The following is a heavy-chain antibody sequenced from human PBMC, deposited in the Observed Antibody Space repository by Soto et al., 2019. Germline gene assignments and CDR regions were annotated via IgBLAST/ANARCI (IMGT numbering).Heavy chain of an antibody. D-gene: IGHD1-1*01. J-gene: IGHJ3*02. V-gene: IGHV3-23*01. Sequence: GGSVRLSCAASRFTFSDYAMSWVRQAPGKGLEWVSVIGGDGGSPYYADSVKGRFTVSRDNSKNTLYLQMDSLRAEDTAVYYFAKDSIDHNGIHHPFGIWGQGTMVTVSS. CDR2: IGGDGGSP. CDR3: AKDSIDHNGIHHPFGI. CDR1: RFTFSDYA.